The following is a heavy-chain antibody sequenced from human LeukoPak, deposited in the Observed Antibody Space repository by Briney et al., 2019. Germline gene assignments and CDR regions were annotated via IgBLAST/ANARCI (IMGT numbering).Heavy chain of an antibody. CDR1: GFTFSSYA. CDR3: AKDSYDILTGYYQN. D-gene: IGHD3-9*01. J-gene: IGHJ4*02. CDR2: ISGSGGST. V-gene: IGHV3-23*01. Sequence: GGSLRLSCAASGFTFSSYATSWVRQAPGKGLEWVSAISGSGGSTYYADSVKGRFTISRDNSKNTLFLQMNSLRADDTAVYYCAKDSYDILTGYYQNWGQGTLVTVSS.